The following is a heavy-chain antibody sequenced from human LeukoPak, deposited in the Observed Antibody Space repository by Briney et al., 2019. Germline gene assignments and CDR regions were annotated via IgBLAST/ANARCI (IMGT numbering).Heavy chain of an antibody. D-gene: IGHD6-19*01. V-gene: IGHV1-69*05. CDR1: GGTFSSYA. Sequence: GASVKDSCKASGGTFSSYAISWVRQAPGQGLEWMGGIIPIFGTADYAQKFQGRVTITTDESTSTAYMELSSLRSEDTAVYYCARSDRYSSGSFGAFDIWGQGTMVTVSS. CDR2: IIPIFGTA. CDR3: ARSDRYSSGSFGAFDI. J-gene: IGHJ3*02.